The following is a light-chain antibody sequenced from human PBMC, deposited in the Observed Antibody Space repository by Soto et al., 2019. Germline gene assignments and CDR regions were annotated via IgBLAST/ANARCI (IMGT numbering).Light chain of an antibody. J-gene: IGKJ1*01. CDR2: DAS. CDR1: QSVSSY. Sequence: EIVLTQSPATLSLSPGERATLSSRASQSVSSYLALYQQKPGQAPRLLIYDASNRATGIPARFSGSGSGTDFTLTISSLEPEDFGVYYCQQRSNWPPWTFGQGTKVEIK. V-gene: IGKV3-11*01. CDR3: QQRSNWPPWT.